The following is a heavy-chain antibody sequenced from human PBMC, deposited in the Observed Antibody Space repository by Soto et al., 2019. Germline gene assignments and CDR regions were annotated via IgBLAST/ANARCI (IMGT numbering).Heavy chain of an antibody. Sequence: GGSLRLSCAASGFTFSSYSMNWVRQAPGKGLEWVSSISSSSSYIYYADSVKGRFTISRDNAKNSLYLQMNSLRAEDTAVYYCARPHTAIANWFDPWGQGTLVTVSS. J-gene: IGHJ5*02. CDR1: GFTFSSYS. CDR2: ISSSSSYI. CDR3: ARPHTAIANWFDP. V-gene: IGHV3-21*01. D-gene: IGHD5-18*01.